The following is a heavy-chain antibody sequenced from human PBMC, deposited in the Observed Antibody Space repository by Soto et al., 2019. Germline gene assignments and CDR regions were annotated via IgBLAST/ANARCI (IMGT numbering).Heavy chain of an antibody. CDR1: GFTFSSYG. CDR2: IWYDGSNK. D-gene: IGHD6-19*01. J-gene: IGHJ3*02. Sequence: QVQLVESGGGVVQPGRSLRLSCAASGFTFSSYGMHWVRQAPGKGLEWVAVIWYDGSNKYYADSVKGRFTISRDNSKNTLYLQMNSLRAEDTAVYYCARGRAVAGNEGHDAFDIWGQGTLVTVSS. CDR3: ARGRAVAGNEGHDAFDI. V-gene: IGHV3-33*01.